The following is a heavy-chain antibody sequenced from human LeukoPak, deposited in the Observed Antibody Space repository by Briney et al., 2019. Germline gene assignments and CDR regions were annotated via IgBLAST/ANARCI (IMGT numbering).Heavy chain of an antibody. J-gene: IGHJ6*03. D-gene: IGHD2-21*01. CDR3: TGVAYYYYYYMDV. Sequence: GGSLRLSCAASGFTFSSYWMTWVRQAPGKGLEWVGFIRSKAYGGTTEYAASVKGRFTISRDDSKSIAYLQMNSLKTEDTAVYYCTGVAYYYYYYMDVWGKGTTVTISS. CDR1: GFTFSSYW. V-gene: IGHV3-49*04. CDR2: IRSKAYGGTT.